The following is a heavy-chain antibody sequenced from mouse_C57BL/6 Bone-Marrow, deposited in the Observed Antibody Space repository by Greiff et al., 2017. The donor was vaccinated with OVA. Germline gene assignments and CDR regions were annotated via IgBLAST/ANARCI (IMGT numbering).Heavy chain of an antibody. CDR1: GFTFTDYY. V-gene: IGHV7-3*01. CDR2: IRNKANGYTT. J-gene: IGHJ3*01. Sequence: EVHLVESGGGLVQPGGSLSLSCAASGFTFTDYYMSWVRQPPGKALEWLGFIRNKANGYTTEYSASVKGRFTISRDNSQSILYLQMNALRAEDSATYDCAGHYYGSSPFAYWGQGTLVTVSA. D-gene: IGHD1-1*01. CDR3: AGHYYGSSPFAY.